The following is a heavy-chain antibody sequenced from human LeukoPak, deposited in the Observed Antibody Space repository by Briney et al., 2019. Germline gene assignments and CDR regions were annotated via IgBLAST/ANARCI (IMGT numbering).Heavy chain of an antibody. J-gene: IGHJ4*02. CDR3: ARGGRMMVRGVIDY. V-gene: IGHV3-30-3*01. CDR1: GFTFSSYA. CDR2: ISYDGSNK. Sequence: GGSLRLSCAASGFTFSSYAMHWVRQAPGKGLEWVAVISYDGSNKYYADSVKGRFTISRDNSKNTLYLQMNSLRAEDTAVYYCARGGRMMVRGVIDYWGQGTLVTVSS. D-gene: IGHD3-10*01.